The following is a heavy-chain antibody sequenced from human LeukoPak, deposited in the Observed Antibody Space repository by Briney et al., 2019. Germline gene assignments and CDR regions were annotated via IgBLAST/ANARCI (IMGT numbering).Heavy chain of an antibody. CDR1: GFTFSTFW. CDR3: AREVRLLTY. CDR2: INRDGSES. Sequence: GGSLRLSCAASGFTFSTFWMGWVRQTPGKGLEWVANINRDGSESYYVDSVKGRCTISRDNAKNSMYLQMNGLRAEETAVYYCAREVRLLTYWGQGTLVTVSS. J-gene: IGHJ4*02. V-gene: IGHV3-7*04. D-gene: IGHD2-21*01.